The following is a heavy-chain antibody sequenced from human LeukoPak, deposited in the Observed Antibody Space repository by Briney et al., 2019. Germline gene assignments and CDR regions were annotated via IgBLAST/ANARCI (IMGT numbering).Heavy chain of an antibody. CDR2: INHSGST. J-gene: IGHJ3*01. Sequence: SETLSLTCTVYGGSFSGFYWSWIRQPPGKGLEWIGEINHSGSTNYNPSLKSRVTMSLDTSKNQISLMLSSVTAADTAVYYCARESGHSGGYDAFDVWGQGTKVTVSS. CDR3: ARESGHSGGYDAFDV. CDR1: GGSFSGFY. V-gene: IGHV4-34*01. D-gene: IGHD2-15*01.